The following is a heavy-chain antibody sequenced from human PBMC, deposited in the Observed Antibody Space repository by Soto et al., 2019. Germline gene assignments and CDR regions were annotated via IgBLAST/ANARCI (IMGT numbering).Heavy chain of an antibody. CDR2: IIPILGIA. D-gene: IGHD3-10*01. CDR3: ARDRTPRGVLWTNYYYYYMDV. CDR1: GGTFSSYT. J-gene: IGHJ6*03. Sequence: ASVKVSCKASGGTFSSYTISWVRQAPGQGLEWMGRIIPILGIANYAQKFQGRVTITADKSTSTAYMELSSLRSEDTAVYYCARDRTPRGVLWTNYYYYYMDVWGKGTTVTVSS. V-gene: IGHV1-69*04.